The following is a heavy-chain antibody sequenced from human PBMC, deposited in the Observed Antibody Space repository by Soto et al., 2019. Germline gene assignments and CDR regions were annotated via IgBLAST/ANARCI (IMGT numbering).Heavy chain of an antibody. CDR2: IYSGGST. CDR3: ARGPIAARPYYYYGMDV. J-gene: IGHJ6*02. D-gene: IGHD6-6*01. V-gene: IGHV3-66*01. CDR1: GFTVSSNY. Sequence: EVQLVESGGGLVQPGGSLRLSCAASGFTVSSNYVSWVRQAPGKGLEWVSVIYSGGSTYYADSVKGRFTISRDNSKNTLYLQMNSLRAEDTAVYYCARGPIAARPYYYYGMDVWGQGTTVTVSS.